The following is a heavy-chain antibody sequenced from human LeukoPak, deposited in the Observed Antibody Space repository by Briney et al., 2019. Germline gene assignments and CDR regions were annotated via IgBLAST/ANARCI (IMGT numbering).Heavy chain of an antibody. V-gene: IGHV3-7*02. D-gene: IGHD1-26*01. Sequence: GGSLRLSCTASGFTFSSYWMNWVRQAPGKGLEWVANIKQDGSEKYYVDSVKGRFTISRDNAKKSLYLQMNSLRAEDTAVYYCASGVGGGDYWGQGTLVTVSS. CDR3: ASGVGGGDY. J-gene: IGHJ4*02. CDR2: IKQDGSEK. CDR1: GFTFSSYW.